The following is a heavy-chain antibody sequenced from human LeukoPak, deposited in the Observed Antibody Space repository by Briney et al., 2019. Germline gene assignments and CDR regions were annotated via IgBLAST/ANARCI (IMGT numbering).Heavy chain of an antibody. CDR3: ARSRGERYYDSSGYYYY. Sequence: ASVKVSCKASGYTFTGYYMHWVRQAPGQGLEWMGWINPNSGGTNYAQKFQGRVTMTRDTSISTAYMELSRLRSDDTAVYYCARSRGERYYDSSGYYYYWGQGTLVTVSS. CDR1: GYTFTGYY. V-gene: IGHV1-2*02. CDR2: INPNSGGT. J-gene: IGHJ4*02. D-gene: IGHD3-22*01.